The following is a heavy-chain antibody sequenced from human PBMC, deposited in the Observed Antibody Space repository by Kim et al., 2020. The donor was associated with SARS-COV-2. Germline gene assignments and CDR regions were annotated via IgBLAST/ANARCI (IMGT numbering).Heavy chain of an antibody. CDR3: ARDKGDTYYYDSSGYYSDAFDI. D-gene: IGHD3-22*01. Sequence: ASVKVSCKASGYTFTSYGISWVRQAPGQGLEWMGWISAYNDNTNYAQKLQGRVTMTTDTSTSTAYMELRSLRSDDTAVYYCARDKGDTYYYDSSGYYSDAFDIWGQGTMVTVSS. CDR1: GYTFTSYG. J-gene: IGHJ3*02. CDR2: ISAYNDNT. V-gene: IGHV1-18*01.